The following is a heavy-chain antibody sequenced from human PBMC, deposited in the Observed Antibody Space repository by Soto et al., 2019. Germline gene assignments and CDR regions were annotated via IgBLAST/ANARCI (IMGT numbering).Heavy chain of an antibody. J-gene: IGHJ6*02. D-gene: IGHD2-15*01. Sequence: PGGSLRLSCAASGFTFSSSGMTWVRQAPGKGLEWVSGISGSGDIIHYIDSVKGRFTISRDNSKNTLYLQMNSLRAEDTAVYYRAKGQYCSGGSCYSLDYYYYYGMDVWGQGTTVTASS. CDR2: ISGSGDII. CDR3: AKGQYCSGGSCYSLDYYYYYGMDV. V-gene: IGHV3-23*01. CDR1: GFTFSSSG.